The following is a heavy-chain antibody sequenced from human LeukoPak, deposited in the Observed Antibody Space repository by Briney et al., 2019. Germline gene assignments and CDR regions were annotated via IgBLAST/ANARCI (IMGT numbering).Heavy chain of an antibody. Sequence: PSETLSLTYTVSGGSINSNLDYWGWFRQPPGKGLDWIGSLYYSGTTYYNPSLESRVTISVDTSKNQFSLKLSSVTAADTAVYYCARGPFLPIEGPYFDYWGQGTLVTVSS. CDR1: GGSINSNLDY. V-gene: IGHV4-39*07. J-gene: IGHJ4*02. D-gene: IGHD2/OR15-2a*01. CDR3: ARGPFLPIEGPYFDY. CDR2: LYYSGTT.